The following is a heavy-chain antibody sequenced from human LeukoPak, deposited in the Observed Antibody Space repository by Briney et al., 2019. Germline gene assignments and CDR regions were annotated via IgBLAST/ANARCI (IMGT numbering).Heavy chain of an antibody. J-gene: IGHJ4*02. V-gene: IGHV3-30-3*01. CDR3: ARERDGYNYFNY. CDR1: GFTFSSYA. D-gene: IGHD5-12*01. Sequence: GGSLRLSCAASGFTFSSYAMHWVRQAPGKGLEWVAVISYDGSNKYYADSVKGRFTISRDNSKNTLYLQMISLRAEDTAVYYCARERDGYNYFNYWGQGTLVTVSS. CDR2: ISYDGSNK.